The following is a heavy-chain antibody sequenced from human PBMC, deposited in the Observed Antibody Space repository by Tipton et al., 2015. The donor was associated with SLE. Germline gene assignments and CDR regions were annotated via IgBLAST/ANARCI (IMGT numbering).Heavy chain of an antibody. CDR1: GGSISSYY. J-gene: IGHJ4*02. Sequence: GLVKPSETLSLTCTVSGGSISSYYWSWIRQPAGKGLEWIGRVHSSGTTLYNPSLNSRVTVSVDTSKNQFSLKLTSVIAADTAVYYCARTNGGGAIFFDYWGQGVLVTVSS. D-gene: IGHD3-16*01. V-gene: IGHV4-4*07. CDR2: VHSSGTT. CDR3: ARTNGGGAIFFDY.